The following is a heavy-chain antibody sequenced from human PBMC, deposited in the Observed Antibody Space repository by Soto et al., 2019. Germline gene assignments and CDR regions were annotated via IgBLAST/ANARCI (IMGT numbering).Heavy chain of an antibody. J-gene: IGHJ6*03. Sequence: PGGSLRLSCAASGFTFDDYAMHWVRQAPGKGLEWVSGISWNSGSIGYADSVKGRFTISRDNAKNSLYLQMNSLRAEDTASYYCAKAERYYYYMDVWGKGTTVTFSS. CDR3: AKAERYYYYMDV. V-gene: IGHV3-9*01. CDR2: ISWNSGSI. CDR1: GFTFDDYA.